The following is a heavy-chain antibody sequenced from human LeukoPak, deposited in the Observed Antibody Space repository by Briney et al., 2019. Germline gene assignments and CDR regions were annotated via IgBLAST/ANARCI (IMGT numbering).Heavy chain of an antibody. CDR3: TRDQTPYY. CDR1: GFTFGDYA. J-gene: IGHJ4*02. V-gene: IGHV3-49*04. CDR2: IRSEVYGGTP. Sequence: GGSLRLSCAASGFTFGDYAMTWVRQAPGKGLEWVGFIRSEVYGGTPEYAASVKGIFTISRDHSKGIPYLQMNSLRPEDTAMYYCTRDQTPYYWGQGTLVTVSS.